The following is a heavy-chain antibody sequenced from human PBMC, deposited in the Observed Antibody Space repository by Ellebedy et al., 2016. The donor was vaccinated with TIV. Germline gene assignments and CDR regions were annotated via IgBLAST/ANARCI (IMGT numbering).Heavy chain of an antibody. CDR2: ITSSSSYI. V-gene: IGHV3-21*01. Sequence: GESLKISCAASGFTFSSYAMHWVRQAPGRGLEWVSSITSSSSYIYYADSVKGRFTISRDNAKKSLYLQMNSLRAEDTAVYYCARDVVRGVKDYWGQGTLVTVSP. CDR1: GFTFSSYA. D-gene: IGHD3-10*01. J-gene: IGHJ4*02. CDR3: ARDVVRGVKDY.